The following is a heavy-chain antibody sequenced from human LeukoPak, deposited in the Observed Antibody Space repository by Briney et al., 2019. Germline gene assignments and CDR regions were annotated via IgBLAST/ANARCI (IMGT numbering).Heavy chain of an antibody. CDR2: IEADGSEK. Sequence: GALRLSCVASGFAFRNYWMSWVRQTPGKGLEGVANIEADGSEKYYVDSVKGRFTVSRDNDKNSVFLQMNSLRVEDMAVYYYARGHWGHDCWGQGTLVTVPS. V-gene: IGHV3-7*01. CDR3: ARGHWGHDC. D-gene: IGHD7-27*01. CDR1: GFAFRNYW. J-gene: IGHJ4*02.